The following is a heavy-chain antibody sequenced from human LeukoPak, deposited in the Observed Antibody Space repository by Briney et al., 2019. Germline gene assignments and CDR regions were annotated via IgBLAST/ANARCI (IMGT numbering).Heavy chain of an antibody. Sequence: SVKVSCKASGGTFSSYAVSWVRQAPGQGLEWMGGIIPIFGTANYAQKFQGRVTITADESTSTAYMELSSLRSEDTAVYYCARATTVVTLLFDYWGQGTLVTVSS. CDR2: IIPIFGTA. CDR3: ARATTVVTLLFDY. D-gene: IGHD4-23*01. J-gene: IGHJ4*02. CDR1: GGTFSSYA. V-gene: IGHV1-69*13.